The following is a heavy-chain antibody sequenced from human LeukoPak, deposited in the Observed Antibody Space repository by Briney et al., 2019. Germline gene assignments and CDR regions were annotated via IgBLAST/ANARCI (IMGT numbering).Heavy chain of an antibody. CDR2: MSYHGYNT. Sequence: GGSLGLSCAASGFTFSSYAMHWVRQAPGKGLEWVAVMSYHGYNTYYADSVKGRFTISRDNSKNALFLQMNSLRAEDTAVYYCARGRGHIVVVPLPLDYWGQGTLVTVSS. J-gene: IGHJ4*02. V-gene: IGHV3-30-3*01. CDR1: GFTFSSYA. CDR3: ARGRGHIVVVPLPLDY. D-gene: IGHD2-2*01.